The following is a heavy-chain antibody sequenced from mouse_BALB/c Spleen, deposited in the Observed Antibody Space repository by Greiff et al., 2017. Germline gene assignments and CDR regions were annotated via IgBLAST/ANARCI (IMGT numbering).Heavy chain of an antibody. CDR1: GYTFTSYW. J-gene: IGHJ3*01. D-gene: IGHD1-1*01. CDR2: IYPGNSDT. Sequence: VHVKQSGTVLARPGASVKMSCKASGYTFTSYWMHWVKQRPGQGLEWIGAIYPGNSDTSYNQKFKGKAKLTAVTSTSTAYMELSSLTNEDSAVYYCTRGYYGSNVFAYWGQGTLVTVSA. V-gene: IGHV1-5*01. CDR3: TRGYYGSNVFAY.